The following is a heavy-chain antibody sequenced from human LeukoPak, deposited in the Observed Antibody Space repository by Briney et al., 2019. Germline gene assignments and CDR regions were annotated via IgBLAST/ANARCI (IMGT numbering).Heavy chain of an antibody. Sequence: GGSLRLSCAASGFTFSTYSMNWVRQAPGKGLEWVSYISSSSVTTYYADSVKGRFTISRDNAKNSLYLQMNSLRAEDTAVYYCARGGLSSAASFDYWGQGTLVTVSS. J-gene: IGHJ4*02. V-gene: IGHV3-48*01. D-gene: IGHD6-19*01. CDR1: GFTFSTYS. CDR2: ISSSSVTT. CDR3: ARGGLSSAASFDY.